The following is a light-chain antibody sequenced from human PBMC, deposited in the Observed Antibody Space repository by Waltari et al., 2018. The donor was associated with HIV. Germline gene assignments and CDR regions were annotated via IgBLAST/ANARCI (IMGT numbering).Light chain of an antibody. V-gene: IGLV1-51*01. Sequence: QSVLTQPPSVSAAPGQKVTITCSGSSSNLGNNFISWYTKVPGTAPQLLIYDHNKRPSGISDLFSCSKSGTSGTLGISGLQTGDEADYYCATWDSSLSAGVFGGGTKVTVL. CDR2: DHN. CDR1: SSNLGNNF. J-gene: IGLJ2*01. CDR3: ATWDSSLSAGV.